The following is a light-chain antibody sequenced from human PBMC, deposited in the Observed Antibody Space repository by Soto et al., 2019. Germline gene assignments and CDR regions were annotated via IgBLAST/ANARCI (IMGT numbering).Light chain of an antibody. Sequence: EIILTQSPDTLSLSPGEIATLSCMSIQTVSSNYLAWCQQRPGQAPRLLIFGASSRATGIPDRFRGSGSGTDFTLTISRLEPEDFAVYYCQQYGSSPRTFGQGTKVDI. CDR3: QQYGSSPRT. CDR1: QTVSSNY. CDR2: GAS. J-gene: IGKJ1*01. V-gene: IGKV3-20*01.